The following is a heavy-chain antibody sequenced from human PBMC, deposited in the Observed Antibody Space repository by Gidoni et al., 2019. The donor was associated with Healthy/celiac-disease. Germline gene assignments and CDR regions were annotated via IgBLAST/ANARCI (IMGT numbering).Heavy chain of an antibody. CDR2: SYYSGST. V-gene: IGHV4-31*03. D-gene: IGHD6-13*01. CDR1: GVSLSSGGYY. J-gene: IGHJ4*02. Sequence: QVQLQASGPGLVKPSQTLSLTCTVSGVSLSSGGYYWSWIRQHPGKGLEWIGYSYYSGSTYYNPSLKSRVTRSVDTSKNQSSLKLSSGTAAETAVYYCARDGIAAAGVDYWGQGTLVTVSA. CDR3: ARDGIAAAGVDY.